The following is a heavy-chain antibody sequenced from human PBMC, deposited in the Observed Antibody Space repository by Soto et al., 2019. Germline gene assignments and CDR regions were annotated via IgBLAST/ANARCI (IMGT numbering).Heavy chain of an antibody. D-gene: IGHD4-17*01. CDR3: ARGPLYGDYGHSPYYYYYGMDV. J-gene: IGHJ6*02. CDR1: GGSFSGYY. V-gene: IGHV4-34*01. CDR2: INHSGST. Sequence: SETLSLTCAVYGGSFSGYYWSWIRQPPGKGLEWIGEINHSGSTNYNPSLKSRVTISVDTSKNQFSLKLSSVTAADTAVYYCARGPLYGDYGHSPYYYYYGMDVWGQGTTVTVSS.